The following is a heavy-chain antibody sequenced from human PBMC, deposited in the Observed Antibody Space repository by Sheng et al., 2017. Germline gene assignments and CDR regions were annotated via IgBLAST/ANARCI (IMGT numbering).Heavy chain of an antibody. Sequence: QVQLVQSGAEVKKPGSSVKVSCKASGGTFSSYAISWVRQAPGQGLEWMGGIIPILGIANYAQKFQGRVTITADKSTSTAYMELSSLRSEDTAVYYCARALVVPAAMLSTYFDYWGQGTLVTVSS. V-gene: IGHV1-69*04. CDR3: ARALVVPAAMLSTYFDY. J-gene: IGHJ4*02. CDR2: IIPILGIA. CDR1: GGTFSSYA. D-gene: IGHD2-2*01.